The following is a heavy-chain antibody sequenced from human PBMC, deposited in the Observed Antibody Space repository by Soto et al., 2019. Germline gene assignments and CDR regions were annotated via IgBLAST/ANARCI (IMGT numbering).Heavy chain of an antibody. D-gene: IGHD1-1*01. CDR1: GFTFSNHI. V-gene: IGHV3-23*01. CDR2: IASSGDPT. Sequence: GGSLRLSCVGSGFTFSNHIMTWVRQPPGKGLEWVSSIASSGDPTYYGDSVRGRFSVTRDNSKSTLYLQLNSLRAEDTAVYYWATYLISRGTFDYWGQGTLVTVSS. CDR3: ATYLISRGTFDY. J-gene: IGHJ4*02.